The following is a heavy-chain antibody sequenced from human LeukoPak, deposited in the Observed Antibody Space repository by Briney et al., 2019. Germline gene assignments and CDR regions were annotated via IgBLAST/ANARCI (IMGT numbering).Heavy chain of an antibody. V-gene: IGHV5-51*01. CDR2: IYPGDSDT. D-gene: IGHD2/OR15-2a*01. J-gene: IGHJ3*02. CDR1: GYSFTSYW. CDR3: ARLIRTLGAFDI. Sequence: GESLKISWKGSGYSFTSYWIGWVRQMPGKGLEWMGIIYPGDSDTRYSPSFQGQVTISADKSTSTAYLQCSSLKASDPAMYSSARLIRTLGAFDIWGQGTMVTVSS.